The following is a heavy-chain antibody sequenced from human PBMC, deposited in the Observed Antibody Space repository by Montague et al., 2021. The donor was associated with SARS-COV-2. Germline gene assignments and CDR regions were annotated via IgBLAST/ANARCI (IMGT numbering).Heavy chain of an antibody. CDR1: GFTFSDYA. V-gene: IGHV3-30*04. Sequence: SLRLSCAASGFTFSDYAMHWVRQAPGKGLEWVAVISYDGGDKGYADSVKGRFTLSRDNSKNTLYLQMNTLRPDDTALYYCARPRLQLWFDAFDIWGQGTMVIVSS. J-gene: IGHJ3*02. CDR2: ISYDGGDK. CDR3: ARPRLQLWFDAFDI. D-gene: IGHD5-24*01.